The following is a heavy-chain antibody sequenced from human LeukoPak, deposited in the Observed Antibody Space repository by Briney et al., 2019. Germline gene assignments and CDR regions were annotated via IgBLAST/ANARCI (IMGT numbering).Heavy chain of an antibody. Sequence: PSETLSLTCTVSGGSISSYYWSWIRQPAGKGLEWIGRIYTSGSTNYNPSLKSRVTMSVDTSKNQFSLKLSSVTAADTAVYYCARMYYYDSSGYYFGWSDAFDIWGQGTMVTVSS. CDR2: IYTSGST. CDR1: GGSISSYY. D-gene: IGHD3-22*01. V-gene: IGHV4-4*07. CDR3: ARMYYYDSSGYYFGWSDAFDI. J-gene: IGHJ3*02.